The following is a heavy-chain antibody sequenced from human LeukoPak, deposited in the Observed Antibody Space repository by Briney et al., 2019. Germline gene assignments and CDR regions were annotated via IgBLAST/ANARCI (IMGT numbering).Heavy chain of an antibody. CDR1: GGSISSYY. V-gene: IGHV4-59*01. CDR3: ARVSSGWYPDY. D-gene: IGHD6-19*01. CDR2: IYYSGST. Sequence: SETLSLTCTVSGGSISSYYWSWIRQPPGKGLEWIGYIYYSGSTNYNPSLKSRVTISVDTSKNQFSLKLSPVTAADTAVYYCARVSSGWYPDYWGQGTLVTVSS. J-gene: IGHJ4*02.